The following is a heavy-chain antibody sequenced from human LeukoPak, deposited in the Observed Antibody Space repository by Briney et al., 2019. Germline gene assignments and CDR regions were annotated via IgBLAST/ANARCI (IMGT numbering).Heavy chain of an antibody. Sequence: PGGSLRLSCAASGFTFSSYAMHWVRQAPGKGLEWVAVISYDGSNKYYADSVKGRFTISRDNAKNSLYLQMNSLRAEDTAVYYCAGNPGIAAAGNNYWGQGTLVTVSS. CDR1: GFTFSSYA. V-gene: IGHV3-30-3*01. D-gene: IGHD6-13*01. CDR3: AGNPGIAAAGNNY. J-gene: IGHJ4*02. CDR2: ISYDGSNK.